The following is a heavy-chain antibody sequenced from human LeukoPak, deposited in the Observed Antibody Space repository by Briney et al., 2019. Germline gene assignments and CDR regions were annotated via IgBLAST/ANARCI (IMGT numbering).Heavy chain of an antibody. D-gene: IGHD2-15*01. Sequence: GASVKVSCKASGYTFTGYYMHWVRQAPGQGLEWMGWINPNSGGTNYAQKVQGRVTMTRDTSISTAYMELSRLRSDDTAVYYCARSPGLYCSGGSCYYDAFDIWGQGTMVTVSS. CDR1: GYTFTGYY. CDR2: INPNSGGT. CDR3: ARSPGLYCSGGSCYYDAFDI. J-gene: IGHJ3*02. V-gene: IGHV1-2*02.